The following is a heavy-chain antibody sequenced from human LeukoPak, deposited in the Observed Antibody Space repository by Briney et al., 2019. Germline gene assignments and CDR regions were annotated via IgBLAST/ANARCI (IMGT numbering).Heavy chain of an antibody. Sequence: GGSLRLSCAASGFTFSSYAMSWVRQAPGKGLGWVSAISGSGGSTYYADSVKGRFTISRDNSKNTLYLQMNSLRAEDTAVYYCAKSGLSSTSSLFDPWGQGTLVTVSS. V-gene: IGHV3-23*01. CDR3: AKSGLSSTSSLFDP. CDR1: GFTFSSYA. J-gene: IGHJ5*02. D-gene: IGHD2-2*01. CDR2: ISGSGGST.